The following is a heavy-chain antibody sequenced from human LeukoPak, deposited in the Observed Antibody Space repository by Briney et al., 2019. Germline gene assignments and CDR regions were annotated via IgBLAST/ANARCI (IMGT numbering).Heavy chain of an antibody. CDR2: ISTSGSSI. J-gene: IGHJ4*02. Sequence: QPGGSLRLSCAASGFTFSNYWMSWVRQAPGKGLEWVSSISTSGSSIYYADSVKGRFTISRDNAKNSLYLQMNSLRAEDTAVYYCARHIVGRTVTVDYWGPGTLVTVSS. D-gene: IGHD1-26*01. CDR3: ARHIVGRTVTVDY. V-gene: IGHV3-48*03. CDR1: GFTFSNYW.